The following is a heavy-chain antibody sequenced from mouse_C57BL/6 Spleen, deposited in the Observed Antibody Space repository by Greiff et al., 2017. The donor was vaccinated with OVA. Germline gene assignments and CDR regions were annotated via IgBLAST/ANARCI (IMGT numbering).Heavy chain of an antibody. CDR1: GYSITSGYY. Sequence: VQLQQSGPGLVKPSQSLSLTCSVTGYSITSGYYWNWIRQFPGNKLEWMGYISYDGSNNYNPSLKNRISITRDTSKNQFFLKLNSVTTEDTATYYCASGGYWYFDVWGTGTTVTVSS. V-gene: IGHV3-6*01. J-gene: IGHJ1*03. CDR3: ASGGYWYFDV. CDR2: ISYDGSN.